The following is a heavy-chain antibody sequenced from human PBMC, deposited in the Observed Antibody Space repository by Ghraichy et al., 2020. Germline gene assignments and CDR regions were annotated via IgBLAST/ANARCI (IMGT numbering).Heavy chain of an antibody. V-gene: IGHV3-48*03. CDR3: ARQWDEIDY. CDR2: IHSSGSTK. Sequence: GGSLRLSCEASGFTFSSYEMDWVRQAPGKGLEWVSYIHSSGSTKYYADSVKGRFTISRDNAKNSLYLQMNSLRAEDTAVYYCARQWDEIDYWGQGTLVTVSS. J-gene: IGHJ4*02. CDR1: GFTFSSYE. D-gene: IGHD1-26*01.